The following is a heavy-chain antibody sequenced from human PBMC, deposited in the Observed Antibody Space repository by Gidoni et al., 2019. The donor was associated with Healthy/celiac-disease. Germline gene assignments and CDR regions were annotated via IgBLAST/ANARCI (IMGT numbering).Heavy chain of an antibody. CDR1: GFTFRSYS. CDR3: ARDSCGGDCYSYFDY. J-gene: IGHJ4*02. CDR2: ISSSSSDI. V-gene: IGHV3-21*01. Sequence: ELQLVESGGGLVQPGGSLRLSCSASGFTFRSYSMNWVRQAPGKGLEWVSYISSSSSDIYYADSVKGRFTISRDNAKNSLYMQRNSLRAEDTAVYYCARDSCGGDCYSYFDYWGQGTLGTVSS. D-gene: IGHD2-21*02.